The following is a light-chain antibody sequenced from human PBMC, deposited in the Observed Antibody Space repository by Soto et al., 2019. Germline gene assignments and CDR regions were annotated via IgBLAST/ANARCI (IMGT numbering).Light chain of an antibody. Sequence: SVLTQPRSVSGSPGQSVTISCTGTSNDVGGYDYVSWYQQHPGKAPKLIIYDVSKRPSGVPDRFSGSKSGNTASLTISGLQAEDEADYYCCSYAGTYSYVFGTETKLTVL. V-gene: IGLV2-11*01. CDR1: SNDVGGYDY. CDR3: CSYAGTYSYV. CDR2: DVS. J-gene: IGLJ1*01.